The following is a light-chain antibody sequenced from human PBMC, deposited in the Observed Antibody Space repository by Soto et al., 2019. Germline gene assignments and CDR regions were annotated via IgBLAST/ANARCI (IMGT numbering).Light chain of an antibody. J-gene: IGKJ1*01. CDR3: QQYGSSPWT. CDR1: QSVTSSY. CDR2: GAS. Sequence: EIVMTQSPATLSVSPGERATLSCRASQSVTSSYLAWWQQKPGQAPRLLIYGASSRATGIPDRFSGSGSGTDFTLTISRLEPEDFAVYYCQQYGSSPWTFGQGTKVDIK. V-gene: IGKV3-20*01.